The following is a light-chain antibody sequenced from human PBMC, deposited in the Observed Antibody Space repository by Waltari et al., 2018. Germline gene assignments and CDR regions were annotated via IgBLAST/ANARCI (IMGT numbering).Light chain of an antibody. V-gene: IGKV1-33*01. Sequence: DIQMTQSPSSLSASVGDRVTITCQASQDISNYLNWYQQKPGKAPKPLYYEASNLETGVPSRFSGSGSGTEFTFTISSLQPEDIATYYCQQYDNLPRTFGQGTKLEIK. CDR3: QQYDNLPRT. CDR1: QDISNY. CDR2: EAS. J-gene: IGKJ2*01.